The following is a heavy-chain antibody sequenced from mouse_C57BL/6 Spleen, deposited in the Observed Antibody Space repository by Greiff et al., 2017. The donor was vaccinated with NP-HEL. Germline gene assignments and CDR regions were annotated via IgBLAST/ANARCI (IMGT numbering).Heavy chain of an antibody. CDR2: INPSNGGT. Sequence: QVQLQQSGTELVKPGASVKLSCKASGYTFTSYWMHWVKQRPGQGLEWIGNINPSNGGTNYNEKFKSKATLTVDKSSSTAYMQLSSLTSEDSAVYYCARSITTVVATPFAYWGQGTLVTVSA. CDR1: GYTFTSYW. J-gene: IGHJ3*01. D-gene: IGHD1-1*01. V-gene: IGHV1-53*01. CDR3: ARSITTVVATPFAY.